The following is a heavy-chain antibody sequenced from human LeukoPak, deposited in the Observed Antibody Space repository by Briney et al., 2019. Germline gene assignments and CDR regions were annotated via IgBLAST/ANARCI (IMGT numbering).Heavy chain of an antibody. CDR3: ARDKSLNYPMDWFDP. D-gene: IGHD1-7*01. V-gene: IGHV4-39*07. J-gene: IGHJ5*02. CDR2: IYYSGST. Sequence: SETLSLTCTVSGGSISSSSYYWGWIRQPPGKGLEWIGSIYYSGSTYYNPSLKSRVTISVDTSKNQFSLKLSSVTAADTAVYYCARDKSLNYPMDWFDPWGQGTLVTLSS. CDR1: GGSISSSSYY.